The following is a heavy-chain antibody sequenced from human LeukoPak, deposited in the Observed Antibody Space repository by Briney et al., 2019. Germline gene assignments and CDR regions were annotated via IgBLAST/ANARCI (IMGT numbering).Heavy chain of an antibody. V-gene: IGHV4-59*01. CDR2: IYYSGST. CDR1: GGSISSYY. Sequence: SETLSLTCTVSGGSISSYYWSWIRQPPGKGLEWIGYIYYSGSTNYNPSLKSRVTISLDTSKNQFSLKLSSVTAADTAVYYCARAYYPGNDAFDIWGQGTMVAVSS. D-gene: IGHD3-22*01. CDR3: ARAYYPGNDAFDI. J-gene: IGHJ3*02.